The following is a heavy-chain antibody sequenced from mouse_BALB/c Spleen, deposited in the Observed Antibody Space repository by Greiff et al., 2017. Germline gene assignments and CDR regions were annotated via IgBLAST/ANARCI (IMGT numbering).Heavy chain of an antibody. Sequence: QVQLKQPGAELVKPGASVKLSCKASGYTFTSYYMYWVKQRPGQGLEWIGGINPSNGGTNFNEKFKSKATLTVDKSSSTAYMQLSSLTSEDSAVYYCTREVRRGWYFDVWGAGTTVTVSS. CDR1: GYTFTSYY. D-gene: IGHD2-14*01. CDR2: INPSNGGT. J-gene: IGHJ1*01. V-gene: IGHV1S81*02. CDR3: TREVRRGWYFDV.